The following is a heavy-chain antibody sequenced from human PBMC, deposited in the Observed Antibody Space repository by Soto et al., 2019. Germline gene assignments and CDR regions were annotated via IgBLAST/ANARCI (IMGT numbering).Heavy chain of an antibody. V-gene: IGHV4-31*03. CDR3: ARDSSLGYCSGGSCYEEYGMDV. J-gene: IGHJ6*02. CDR1: GGSISSGGYY. Sequence: SETLSLTCTVSGGSISSGGYYWSWIRQHPGKGLEWIGYIYYSGSTYYNPSLKSRVTISVDTSKNQFSLKQSSVTAADTAVYICARDSSLGYCSGGSCYEEYGMDVWGQGTTVTVSS. D-gene: IGHD2-15*01. CDR2: IYYSGST.